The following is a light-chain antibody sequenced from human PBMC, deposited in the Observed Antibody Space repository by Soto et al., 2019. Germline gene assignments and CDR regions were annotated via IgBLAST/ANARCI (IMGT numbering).Light chain of an antibody. CDR2: GAS. V-gene: IGKV3-15*01. CDR3: QHYNNWPPWT. CDR1: QSVSSN. J-gene: IGKJ1*01. Sequence: EIVMTQSPGTLSVSPGEKATLSCRASQSVSSNLAWYQQKPGQAPRPLIYGASTRATGIPARFSGSGSGTEFTLTISSLQSEDFAVYYCQHYNNWPPWTFGQGTKV.